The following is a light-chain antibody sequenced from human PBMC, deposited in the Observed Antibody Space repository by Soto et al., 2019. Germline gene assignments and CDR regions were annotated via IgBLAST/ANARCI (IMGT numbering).Light chain of an antibody. CDR3: NSYTSSTVV. CDR1: SSDVGGYNY. Sequence: QSALTQPASVSGSPGQSITISCTGTSSDVGGYNYVSWYQQHPGKAPKLMIYDVSNRPSGVSNRFSGSKSGNTASLTISGLQAEDEADYSCNSYTSSTVVFGGGTKVTVL. CDR2: DVS. V-gene: IGLV2-14*01. J-gene: IGLJ2*01.